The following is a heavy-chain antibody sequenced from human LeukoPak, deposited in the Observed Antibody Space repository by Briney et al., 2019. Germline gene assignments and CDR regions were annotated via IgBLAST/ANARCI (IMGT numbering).Heavy chain of an antibody. CDR2: INPNSGGT. J-gene: IGHJ6*02. CDR1: GYTFTGYY. V-gene: IGHV1-2*02. D-gene: IGHD3-3*01. Sequence: ASVKVSCKDSGYTFTGYYMHWVRQAPGQGLEWMGWINPNSGGTNYAQKFQGRVTMTRDTSISTAYMELSRLRSDDTAVYYCARESLSSMLAETDFWSGYYLDTPYYYHGMDVWGQGTTVTVSS. CDR3: ARESLSSMLAETDFWSGYYLDTPYYYHGMDV.